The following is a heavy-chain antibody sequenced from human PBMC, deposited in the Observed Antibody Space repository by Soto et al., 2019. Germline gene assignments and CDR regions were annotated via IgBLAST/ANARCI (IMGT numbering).Heavy chain of an antibody. V-gene: IGHV3-9*01. Sequence: EVQLVRSGGGLVQPGRSLRLSCAASGFTFDDYAMHWVRQAPGKGLEWVSGISWNSGSIGYADSVKGRFTISRDNAKNSLYLQMNSLRAEDTALYYCAKDIGSGGFDYWGQGTLVTVSS. CDR1: GFTFDDYA. J-gene: IGHJ4*02. CDR3: AKDIGSGGFDY. CDR2: ISWNSGSI. D-gene: IGHD3-3*01.